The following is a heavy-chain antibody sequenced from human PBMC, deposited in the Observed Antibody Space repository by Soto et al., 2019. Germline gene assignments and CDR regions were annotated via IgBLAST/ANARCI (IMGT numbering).Heavy chain of an antibody. CDR2: VIPILGMA. J-gene: IGHJ5*02. Sequence: QVQLVQSGAEVKKPGSSVKVSCEASGGTFSSYSFSWVRQAPGQGLEWMGRVIPILGMANYAQKFQGRVTITADKSTSTVYIEMSSLRSEDTAVYYCARGGAVVVPGAVDRHNWFDPWGQGTLVTVYS. CDR3: ARGGAVVVPGAVDRHNWFDP. D-gene: IGHD2-2*01. V-gene: IGHV1-69*02. CDR1: GGTFSSYS.